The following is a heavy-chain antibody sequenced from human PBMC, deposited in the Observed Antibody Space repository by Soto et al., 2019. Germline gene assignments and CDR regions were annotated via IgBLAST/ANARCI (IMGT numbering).Heavy chain of an antibody. J-gene: IGHJ6*03. CDR1: GGSISSYY. D-gene: IGHD3-16*01. CDR2: IYYSGST. V-gene: IGHV4-59*08. CDR3: GGGHDYYYSYMDV. Sequence: PSETLSLTCTVSGGSISSYYWSWIRQPPGKGLEWIGYIYYSGSTNYNPSLKSRVTISVDTSKNQFSLKLSSVTAADTAVYYCGGGHDYYYSYMDVWGKGTTVTVSS.